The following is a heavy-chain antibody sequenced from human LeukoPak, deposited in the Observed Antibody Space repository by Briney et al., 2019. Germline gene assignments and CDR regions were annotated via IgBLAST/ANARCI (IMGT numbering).Heavy chain of an antibody. CDR2: IYSGGST. CDR1: GFTVSSNY. J-gene: IGHJ4*02. V-gene: IGHV3-66*01. CDR3: ARAVQGSGSWYEG. D-gene: IGHD6-13*01. Sequence: GGSLRLSCAASGFTVSSNYMSWVRQAPGKGLEWVSVIYSGGSTYYAGSVKGRFTISRDNSKNTLYLQMNSLRAEDTAVYYCARAVQGSGSWYEGWGQGTLVTVSS.